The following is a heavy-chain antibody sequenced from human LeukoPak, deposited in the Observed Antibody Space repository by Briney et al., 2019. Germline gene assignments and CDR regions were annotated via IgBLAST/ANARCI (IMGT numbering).Heavy chain of an antibody. Sequence: GSLRLSCAASGFTFSSYSMNWVRQALGKGLEWVSSISSSSSYIYYADSVKGRFTISRDNAKNSLYLQMNSLRAEDTAVYYCARVTVAGDPVVDYYYYGMDVWGKGTTVTVSS. V-gene: IGHV3-21*01. J-gene: IGHJ6*04. CDR1: GFTFSSYS. D-gene: IGHD6-19*01. CDR3: ARVTVAGDPVVDYYYYGMDV. CDR2: ISSSSSYI.